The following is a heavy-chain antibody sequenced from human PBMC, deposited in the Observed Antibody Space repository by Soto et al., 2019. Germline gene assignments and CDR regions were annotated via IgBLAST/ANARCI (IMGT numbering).Heavy chain of an antibody. V-gene: IGHV4-34*01. CDR2: INHTGST. D-gene: IGHD2-15*01. CDR1: GGSFSGYS. J-gene: IGHJ6*02. CDR3: ATDSTFYYYGMDV. Sequence: PSETLSLTCAVYGGSFSGYSWTWIRQPPGTGLEWIGEINHTGSTYYNPSLKSRVTISVDTSKNQFSLKLSSVTAADTAVYYCATDSTFYYYGMDVWGQGTTVTVSS.